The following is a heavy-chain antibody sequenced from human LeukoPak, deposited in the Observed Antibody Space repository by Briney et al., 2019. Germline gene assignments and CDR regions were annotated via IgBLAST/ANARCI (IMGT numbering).Heavy chain of an antibody. D-gene: IGHD2-21*02. J-gene: IGHJ5*02. CDR2: IYYSGSTYYSGST. V-gene: IGHV4-61*01. CDR3: ARGPRRVGVVVTAIRWFDP. Sequence: SETLPLTCTVSGGSISSGSYYWTWIRQPPGKGLEWIGYIYYSGSTYYSGSTNYNPSLKSRVTISVDTSKNQFSLKLSSVTAADTAVYYCARGPRRVGVVVTAIRWFDPWGQGTLVTVSS. CDR1: GGSISSGSYY.